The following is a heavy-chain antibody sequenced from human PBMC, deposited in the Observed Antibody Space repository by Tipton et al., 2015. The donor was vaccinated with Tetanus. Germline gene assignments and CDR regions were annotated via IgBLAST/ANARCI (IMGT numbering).Heavy chain of an antibody. D-gene: IGHD3-10*01. J-gene: IGHJ4*02. CDR1: GALLTTGGYS. CDR2: IYHNRGT. CDR3: ARGGTMVHGVILQDHFYY. V-gene: IGHV4-30-2*01. Sequence: TLSLTCNVTGALLTTGGYSWGWIRQPPGKGLEWIGFIYHNRGTYYNPSLKSRATISVDRSKNQFSLKLSSVTAADTAVYFCARGGTMVHGVILQDHFYYWGQGTLVTVSS.